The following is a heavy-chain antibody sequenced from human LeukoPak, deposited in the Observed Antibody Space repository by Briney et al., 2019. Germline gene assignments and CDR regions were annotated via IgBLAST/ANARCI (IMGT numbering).Heavy chain of an antibody. J-gene: IGHJ3*02. D-gene: IGHD4-17*01. CDR2: IYYSGST. CDR1: GGSISSYY. CDR3: ARPNPFYGDYKGAFDI. Sequence: NPPETLSLTCTVSGGSISSYYWGWIRQPPGKGLEWIGSIYYSGSTYYNPSLKSRVTISVDTSKDQFSLKLSSVTAADTAVYYCARPNPFYGDYKGAFDIWGQGTMVTVSS. V-gene: IGHV4-39*07.